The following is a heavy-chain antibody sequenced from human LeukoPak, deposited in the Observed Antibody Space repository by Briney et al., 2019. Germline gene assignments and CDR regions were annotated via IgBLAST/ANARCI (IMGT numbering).Heavy chain of an antibody. Sequence: GGSLRLSCAASGFTFSSYAMSWVRQAPRKGLEWVSAISGSGGTTYYADSVKGRFTISRDNSKNTLYLQMNSLRAEDTAVYYCAKDRGMFLVGYLDYWGQGTLVTVSS. CDR2: ISGSGGTT. CDR3: AKDRGMFLVGYLDY. CDR1: GFTFSSYA. V-gene: IGHV3-23*01. D-gene: IGHD2-15*01. J-gene: IGHJ4*02.